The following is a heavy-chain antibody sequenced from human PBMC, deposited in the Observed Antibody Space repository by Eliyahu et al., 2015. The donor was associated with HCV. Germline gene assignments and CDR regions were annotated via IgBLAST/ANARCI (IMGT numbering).Heavy chain of an antibody. Sequence: QVQLQQWGAGLLKPSETLSLTCAVYGGSFSGYYWSWIRQPPGKGLEWIGEINHSGSTNYNPSLKSRVTISVDTSKNQFSLKLSSVTAADTAVYYCARPIAVAGTHWFDPWGQGTLVTVSS. CDR3: ARPIAVAGTHWFDP. V-gene: IGHV4-34*01. CDR1: GGSFSGYY. CDR2: INHSGST. J-gene: IGHJ5*02. D-gene: IGHD6-19*01.